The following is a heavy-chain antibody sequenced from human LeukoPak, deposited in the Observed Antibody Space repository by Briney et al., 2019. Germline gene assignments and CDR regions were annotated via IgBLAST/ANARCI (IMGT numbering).Heavy chain of an antibody. CDR1: GFTFSSYG. CDR2: IKSKTDGGTT. CDR3: TTGPTVYYYYYYMDV. Sequence: GGSLRLSCAASGFTFSSYGMSWVRQAPGKGLEWVGRIKSKTDGGTTDYAAPVKGRFTISRDDSRNTLYLQMNSLKAEDTAVYYCTTGPTVYYYYYYMDVWGKGTTVTVSS. V-gene: IGHV3-15*01. J-gene: IGHJ6*03.